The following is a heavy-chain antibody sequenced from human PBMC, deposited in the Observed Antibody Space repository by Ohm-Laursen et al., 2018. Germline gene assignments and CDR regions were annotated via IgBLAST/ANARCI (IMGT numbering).Heavy chain of an antibody. CDR2: VYTSGST. CDR1: GGSINTYY. V-gene: IGHV4-4*07. J-gene: IGHJ6*02. Sequence: SETLSLTCTVSGGSINTYYWSWIRQPAGKRLEWIGRVYTSGSTNYNPSLKSRVTMSVDTSKNQFSLKLSSVTAADTAVYYCARYIPSMDYYYGMDAWGQGTTVTVSS. CDR3: ARYIPSMDYYYGMDA. D-gene: IGHD2-21*01.